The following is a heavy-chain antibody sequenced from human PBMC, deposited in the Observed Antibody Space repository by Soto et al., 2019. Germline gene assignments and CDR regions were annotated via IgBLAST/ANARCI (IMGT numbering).Heavy chain of an antibody. V-gene: IGHV3-23*01. Sequence: GGSLRLSCAASGFTFSSYAMSWVRQAPGKGLEWVSAISGSGGSTYYADSVKGRFTISRDNSKNTLYLQMNSLRAEDTAVYYCAKLHDYGDHMESYYFDYWGQGTLVTVSS. D-gene: IGHD4-17*01. J-gene: IGHJ4*02. CDR3: AKLHDYGDHMESYYFDY. CDR2: ISGSGGST. CDR1: GFTFSSYA.